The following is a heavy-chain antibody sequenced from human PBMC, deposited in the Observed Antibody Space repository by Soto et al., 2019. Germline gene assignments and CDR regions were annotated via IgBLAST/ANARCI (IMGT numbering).Heavy chain of an antibody. D-gene: IGHD6-19*01. J-gene: IGHJ4*02. V-gene: IGHV4-39*01. CDR3: ARHCYQWLAPNFDY. Sequence: QLQLQESGPGLVKPSETLSLTCTVSGGSISSSSYYWGWIRQPPGKGLEWIGSIYYSGSTYYNPSLKSRVTISVDTSKNQFSLKLSSVTAADTAVYYCARHCYQWLAPNFDYWGQGTLVTVSS. CDR2: IYYSGST. CDR1: GGSISSSSYY.